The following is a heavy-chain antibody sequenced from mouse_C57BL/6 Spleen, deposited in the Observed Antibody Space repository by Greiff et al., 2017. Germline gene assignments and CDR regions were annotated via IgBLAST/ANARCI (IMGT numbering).Heavy chain of an antibody. Sequence: VQLQQSGAELVRPGASVKLSCKASGYTFTDYYINWVKQRPGQGLEWIARIYPGSGNTYYNEKFKGKATLTAEKSSSTAYMQLSSLTSEDSAVCFCARWDYDGFAYWGQGTLVTVSA. D-gene: IGHD2-4*01. J-gene: IGHJ3*01. CDR1: GYTFTDYY. CDR3: ARWDYDGFAY. V-gene: IGHV1-76*01. CDR2: IYPGSGNT.